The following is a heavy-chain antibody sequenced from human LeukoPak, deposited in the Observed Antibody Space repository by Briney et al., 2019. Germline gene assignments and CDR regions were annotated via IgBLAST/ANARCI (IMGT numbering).Heavy chain of an antibody. V-gene: IGHV3-30*04. Sequence: GGSLRLSCAASGFTFSSYAMHWVRQAPGKGLEWVAVISYDGSNKYYADSVKGRFTISRDNSKNTLYLQMNSLRAEDTAVYYCARDGGYSSGGSCYFFSYWGQGTLVTVSS. CDR3: ARDGGYSSGGSCYFFSY. J-gene: IGHJ4*02. D-gene: IGHD2-15*01. CDR1: GFTFSSYA. CDR2: ISYDGSNK.